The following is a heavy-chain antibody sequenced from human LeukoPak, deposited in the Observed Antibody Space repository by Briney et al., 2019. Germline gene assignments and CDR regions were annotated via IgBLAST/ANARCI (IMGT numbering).Heavy chain of an antibody. CDR2: IYYSGST. Sequence: SETLSLTCTVSGGSISSHYWSWIRQPPGKGLEWIGYIYYSGSTNYNPSLKSRVTISVDTSKNQFSLKLSSVTAADTAVYYCARGTMETGLDYWGQGTLVTVSS. CDR1: GGSISSHY. CDR3: ARGTMETGLDY. J-gene: IGHJ4*02. D-gene: IGHD3-3*01. V-gene: IGHV4-59*11.